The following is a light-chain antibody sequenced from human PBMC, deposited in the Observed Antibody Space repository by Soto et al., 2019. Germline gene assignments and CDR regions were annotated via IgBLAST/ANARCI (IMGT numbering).Light chain of an antibody. CDR1: SGHSNYA. Sequence: QPVLTQSPSASASLGASVKLTCTLSSGHSNYAIAWHQLQPQKGPRYLMNLNTDGSHNKGDGIPDRFSGSRSGAERYLTISSRQSEDEADYYCQTWGTGIRGVFGGGTKLTVL. CDR2: LNTDGSH. V-gene: IGLV4-69*01. J-gene: IGLJ3*02. CDR3: QTWGTGIRGV.